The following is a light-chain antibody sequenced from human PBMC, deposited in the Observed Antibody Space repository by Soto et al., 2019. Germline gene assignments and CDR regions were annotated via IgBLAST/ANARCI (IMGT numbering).Light chain of an antibody. CDR3: RSYTSSSTL. CDR2: EVS. J-gene: IGLJ1*01. V-gene: IGLV2-14*01. Sequence: QSALTQPASVSGSPGQSITISCTGTSSDVASYNYVSWYQQHSGKAPKLMIYEVSDRPSGISSLFSGSKSGNTASLTISGLQTEDEADYYCRSYTSSSTLFATGTKVTVL. CDR1: SSDVASYNY.